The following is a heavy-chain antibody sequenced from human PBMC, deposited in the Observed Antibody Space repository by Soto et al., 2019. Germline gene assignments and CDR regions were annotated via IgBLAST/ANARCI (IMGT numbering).Heavy chain of an antibody. CDR3: VSLSVGATTSRQDY. CDR1: GGSFSGYY. J-gene: IGHJ4*02. D-gene: IGHD1-26*01. Sequence: NPSETLSLTCAVYGGSFSGYYWSWIRQPPGKGLEWIGEINHSGSTNYNPSLKSRVTISVDTSKNQFSLKLSSVTAADTAVYYCVSLSVGATTSRQDYWGQGTLVTVSS. CDR2: INHSGST. V-gene: IGHV4-34*01.